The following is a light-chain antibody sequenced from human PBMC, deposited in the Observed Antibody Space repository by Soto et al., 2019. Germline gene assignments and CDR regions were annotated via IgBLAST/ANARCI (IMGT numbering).Light chain of an antibody. J-gene: IGKJ1*01. V-gene: IGKV1-39*01. CDR3: KQSYSTQWT. CDR1: QPVTNY. Sequence: IRMTQSPSSFSASTGDRVTITCRASQPVTNYLSWYQQKPGKAPKLFIYAASSLQSGVPSRFSGAGSGTDFTLTIANLHPEDFAIYYCKQSYSTQWTFGQGTK. CDR2: AAS.